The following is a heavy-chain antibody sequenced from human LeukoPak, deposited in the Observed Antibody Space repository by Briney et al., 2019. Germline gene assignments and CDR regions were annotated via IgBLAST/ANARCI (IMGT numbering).Heavy chain of an antibody. CDR1: GFTFSSYS. CDR2: ISSSSSYI. Sequence: GGSLRLSCAASGFTFSSYSMNWVRQAPGKGLEWVSSISSSSSYIYYADSVKGRFTISRDNAKNSLYLQMNSLRAEDTAVYYCARGEDIVVVPAAMPLGFDYWGQGTLVTVSS. D-gene: IGHD2-2*01. CDR3: ARGEDIVVVPAAMPLGFDY. J-gene: IGHJ4*02. V-gene: IGHV3-21*01.